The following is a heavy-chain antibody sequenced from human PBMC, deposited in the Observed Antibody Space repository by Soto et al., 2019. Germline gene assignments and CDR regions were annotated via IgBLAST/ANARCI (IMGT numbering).Heavy chain of an antibody. V-gene: IGHV1-18*01. Sequence: QVQLVQSGTEVKKPGASVKVSCKASGYTFGKYGISWVRQAPGQGVEWVGWISVYHGNTVHAQKFRGRVTMTTDTSTSTAYMELGSLKSDDTTIYYCAKDCSGASCGFDIWGQGTLVTVSS. CDR1: GYTFGKYG. CDR2: ISVYHGNT. D-gene: IGHD2-15*01. CDR3: AKDCSGASCGFDI. J-gene: IGHJ4*02.